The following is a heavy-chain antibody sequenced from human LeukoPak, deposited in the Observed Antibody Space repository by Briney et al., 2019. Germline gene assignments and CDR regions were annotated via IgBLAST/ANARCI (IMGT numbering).Heavy chain of an antibody. J-gene: IGHJ5*02. D-gene: IGHD1-7*01. V-gene: IGHV4-39*01. CDR2: IYYSEST. CDR3: ARRPNWNYSNWFDP. CDR1: GASISSSSYY. Sequence: SETLSLTCTVSGASISSSSYYWGWIRQPPGKGLEWIGNIYYSESTYYNPSLKSRVTMSIDTPRNQFSLKLRSVTAADTAVYYCARRPNWNYSNWFDPWGQGTLVTVSS.